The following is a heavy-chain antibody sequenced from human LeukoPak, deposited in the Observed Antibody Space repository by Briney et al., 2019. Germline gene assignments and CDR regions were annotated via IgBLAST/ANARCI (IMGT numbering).Heavy chain of an antibody. CDR1: GGSISSSSYY. V-gene: IGHV4-61*02. CDR3: ARDLGYGEFDY. CDR2: IYTSGST. J-gene: IGHJ4*02. Sequence: SETLSLTCTVSGGSISSSSYYWGWIRQPAGKGLEWIGRIYTSGSTNYNPSLKSRVTISVDTSKNQFSLKLSSVTAADTAVYYCARDLGYGEFDYWGQGTLVTVSS. D-gene: IGHD4-17*01.